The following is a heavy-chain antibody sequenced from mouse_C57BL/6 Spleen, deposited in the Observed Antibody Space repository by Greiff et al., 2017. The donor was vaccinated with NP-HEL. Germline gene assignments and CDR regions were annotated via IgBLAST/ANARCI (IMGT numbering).Heavy chain of an antibody. Sequence: QVQLKQSGPELVKPGASVKLSCKASGYTFTSYDINWVKQRPGQGLEWTGWIYPRDGSTKYNEKFKGKATLTVDTSSSTAYMELHSLTSEDSAVYFCARSGGTAYGAMDYWGQGTSVTVSS. J-gene: IGHJ4*01. CDR1: GYTFTSYD. CDR3: ARSGGTAYGAMDY. V-gene: IGHV1-85*01. D-gene: IGHD3-3*01. CDR2: IYPRDGST.